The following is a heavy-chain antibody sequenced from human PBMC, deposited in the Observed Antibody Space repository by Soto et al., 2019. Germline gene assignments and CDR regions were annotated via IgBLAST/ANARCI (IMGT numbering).Heavy chain of an antibody. CDR3: AKRRGAGGHFDY. V-gene: IGHV3-23*01. J-gene: IGHJ4*02. CDR2: VSIGGST. CDR1: GFTFSSYA. D-gene: IGHD2-15*01. Sequence: DAQLLESGGGLVQPEGSLRLSCAASGFTFSSYAMGWVRQGPGKGLEWVAVVSIGGSTHYADSVRGRFTISRDNSMNTLSLQMNSLTAEDTAVYFCAKRRGAGGHFDYWGQGALVTVSS.